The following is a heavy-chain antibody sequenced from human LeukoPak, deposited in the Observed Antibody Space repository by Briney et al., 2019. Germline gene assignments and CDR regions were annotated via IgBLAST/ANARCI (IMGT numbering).Heavy chain of an antibody. CDR2: IWHNGSRK. D-gene: IGHD3/OR15-3a*01. CDR3: AKDLSASVDWSMDY. CDR1: GFTFSNYW. Sequence: PGGSLRLSCAASGFTFSNYWMTWVRQAPGKGLEWVAVIWHNGSRKYYADSVKGRFTISRDNSQNTLYLHMNNLRAEDTAVYYCAKDLSASVDWSMDYWGQGTLVTVSS. J-gene: IGHJ4*02. V-gene: IGHV3-33*06.